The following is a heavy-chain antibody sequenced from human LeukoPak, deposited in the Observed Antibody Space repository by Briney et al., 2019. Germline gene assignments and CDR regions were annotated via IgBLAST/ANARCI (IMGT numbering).Heavy chain of an antibody. V-gene: IGHV4-4*07. J-gene: IGHJ4*02. Sequence: SETLSLTCTVSSDSISGYSWNWIRQPAGKGLEWIGRMDTGGNTNFIPPLKSRLTMSADTSKNQLSLKLTSVTAADTAVYYCAKERRHFYRESTGFYPTGFYVDNWGRGILVTVSS. CDR1: SDSISGYS. D-gene: IGHD3-9*01. CDR2: MDTGGNT. CDR3: AKERRHFYRESTGFYPTGFYVDN.